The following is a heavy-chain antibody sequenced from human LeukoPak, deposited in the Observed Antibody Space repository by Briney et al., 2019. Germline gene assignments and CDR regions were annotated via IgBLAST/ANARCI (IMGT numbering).Heavy chain of an antibody. CDR3: TTDLTMMGRKKDY. CDR1: GFTFSSYE. CDR2: IKSKTDGGTT. V-gene: IGHV3-15*01. Sequence: SGGSLRLSCAASGFTFSSYEMNWVRQAPGKGLEWVGRIKSKTDGGTTDYAAPVKGRFTISRDDSKNTLYLQMNSLKTEDTAVYYCTTDLTMMGRKKDYWGQGTLVTVSS. D-gene: IGHD3-22*01. J-gene: IGHJ4*02.